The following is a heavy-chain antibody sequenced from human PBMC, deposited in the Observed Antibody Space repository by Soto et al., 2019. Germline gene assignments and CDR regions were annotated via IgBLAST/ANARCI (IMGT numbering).Heavy chain of an antibody. CDR1: GASISSGDYF. CDR2: IYDSGSS. V-gene: IGHV4-30-4*01. D-gene: IGHD5-12*01. J-gene: IGHJ4*02. Sequence: KLSETLSLTCTVSGASISSGDYFWSWIRQSPGKGLEWIGYIYDSGSSYYNPSLQSRVTMSVDTSKNQFSLKLSSVTAADTAVYYCAREKGYISGPKNFDYWGQGTLVTVSS. CDR3: AREKGYISGPKNFDY.